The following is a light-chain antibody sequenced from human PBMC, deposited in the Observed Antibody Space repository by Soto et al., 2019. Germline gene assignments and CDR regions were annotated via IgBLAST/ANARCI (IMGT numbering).Light chain of an antibody. Sequence: QSVLTQPPSVSAAPGQTVTISCSGSSSNIGNNYVSWYQQLPGTAPKLLIYDINQRPSGIPDRFSGSKSGTSATLGITGLQTGYEADYYCGTWDSSLSIALFGGGTKLTVL. CDR3: GTWDSSLSIAL. J-gene: IGLJ2*01. CDR1: SSNIGNNY. CDR2: DIN. V-gene: IGLV1-51*01.